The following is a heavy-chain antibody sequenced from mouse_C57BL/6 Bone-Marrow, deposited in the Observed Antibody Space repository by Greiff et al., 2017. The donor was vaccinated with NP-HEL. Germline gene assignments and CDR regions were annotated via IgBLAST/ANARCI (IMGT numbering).Heavy chain of an antibody. V-gene: IGHV1-80*01. Sequence: QVQLKESGAELVKPGASVKISCKASGYAFSSYWMNWVKQRPGKGLEWIGQIYPGDGDTNYNGKFKGKATLTADKSSSTAYMQLSSLTSEDSAVYFCARSFYYGNPETYWGQGTLVTVSA. CDR1: GYAFSSYW. J-gene: IGHJ3*01. CDR3: ARSFYYGNPETY. D-gene: IGHD2-1*01. CDR2: IYPGDGDT.